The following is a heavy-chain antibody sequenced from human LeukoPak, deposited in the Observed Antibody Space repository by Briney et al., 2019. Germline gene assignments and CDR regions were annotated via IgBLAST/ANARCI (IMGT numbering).Heavy chain of an antibody. CDR2: ISGSGGST. CDR3: AKEMYSSSWYWFDY. V-gene: IGHV3-23*01. D-gene: IGHD6-13*01. J-gene: IGHJ4*02. CDR1: GFTFSSYA. Sequence: GGSLRLSCAASGFTFSSYAMIWVRQAPGKGLEWVSAISGSGGSTYYAYSVKGQFTISRDNSKNTLYLQMNSLRAEDTAVYYCAKEMYSSSWYWFDYWGQGTLVTVSS.